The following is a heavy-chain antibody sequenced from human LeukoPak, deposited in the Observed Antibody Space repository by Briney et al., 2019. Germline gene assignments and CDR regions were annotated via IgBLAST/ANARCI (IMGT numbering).Heavy chain of an antibody. CDR1: GDSISSYY. CDR2: IYYSGST. Sequence: SETLSLTCTVSGDSISSYYWSWIRQPPGKGLEWIGYIYYSGSTNYNPSLKSRVTIPVDTSKNQFSLNLSSVTAADTAVYYCARGGVVMDVWGKGTTVTVSS. V-gene: IGHV4-59*01. J-gene: IGHJ6*03. CDR3: ARGGVVMDV. D-gene: IGHD3-16*01.